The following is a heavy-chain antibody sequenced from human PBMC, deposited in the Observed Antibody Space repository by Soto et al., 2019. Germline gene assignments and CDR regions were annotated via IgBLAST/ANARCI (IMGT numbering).Heavy chain of an antibody. CDR2: IYWDDDK. CDR1: GFSLSTSGVG. CDR3: AHSRPYYYGSGSYNGYFDY. J-gene: IGHJ4*02. Sequence: QITLKESGPTLVKPTQTLTLTCTFSGFSLSTSGVGVGWIRQPPGKALEWLALIYWDDDKRYSPSLKSRLTITKDTSKNQEVLTMTNMDHVDTATYYCAHSRPYYYGSGSYNGYFDYWGQGTLVTVSS. D-gene: IGHD3-10*01. V-gene: IGHV2-5*02.